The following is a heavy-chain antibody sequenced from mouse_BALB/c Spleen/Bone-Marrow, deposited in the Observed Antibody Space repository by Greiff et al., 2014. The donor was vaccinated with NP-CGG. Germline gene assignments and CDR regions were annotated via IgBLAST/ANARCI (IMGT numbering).Heavy chain of an antibody. V-gene: IGHV14-3*02. CDR2: IDPANGNT. CDR1: GFNIKDTY. D-gene: IGHD2-1*01. Sequence: EVQLQESGAELVKPGASVKLSCTASGFNIKDTYMHWVKQRPEQGLEWIGRIDPANGNTKYDPKFQGKATITADTSSNTAYLQLSSLTSEDTAVYYCARNGNYGAWFAYWGRGTLVTVSA. J-gene: IGHJ3*01. CDR3: ARNGNYGAWFAY.